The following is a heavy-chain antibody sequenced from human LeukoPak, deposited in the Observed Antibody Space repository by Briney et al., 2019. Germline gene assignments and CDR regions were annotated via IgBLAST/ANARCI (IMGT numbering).Heavy chain of an antibody. V-gene: IGHV4-59*01. Sequence: SETLSLTCTVSGGSINGYYWSWIRQPPGKGLDWTGYMYSSGSTNYSPSLKSRVTISEDTSKNQFSLKLTSVTAADTAVYYCARHSAHSSTKDAFDVWGQGTMVTVSS. CDR1: GGSINGYY. CDR3: ARHSAHSSTKDAFDV. J-gene: IGHJ3*01. D-gene: IGHD6-13*01. CDR2: MYSSGST.